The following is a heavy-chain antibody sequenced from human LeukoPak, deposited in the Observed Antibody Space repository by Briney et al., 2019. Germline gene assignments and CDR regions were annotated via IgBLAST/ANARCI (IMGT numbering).Heavy chain of an antibody. CDR3: ARVGRSVTPGY. J-gene: IGHJ4*02. D-gene: IGHD3-3*01. V-gene: IGHV3-48*03. CDR2: ISSCGGTI. Sequence: PGEPLILSCAASGFTFSSSEMTWVRQAPGKGLKWVSYISSCGGTIYYADSVKGRFTISRDNARNSLYLQMNSLRAEDTAVYYCARVGRSVTPGYWGQGTLVTAFS. CDR1: GFTFSSSE.